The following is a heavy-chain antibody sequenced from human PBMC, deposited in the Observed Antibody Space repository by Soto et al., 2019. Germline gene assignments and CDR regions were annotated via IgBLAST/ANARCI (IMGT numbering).Heavy chain of an antibody. CDR3: ARLRLTGYCDY. V-gene: IGHV3-11*05. Sequence: QVQLVESGGGLVKPGGSLRLSCVASGFTFSDHYMTWIRQAPGKGLEWLSYVSTSSSYTNYADSVKGRFTISRDNAMNSLYLQMNSLRAEDTAVYYCARLRLTGYCDYWGQGTLVPVSS. CDR1: GFTFSDHY. J-gene: IGHJ4*02. CDR2: VSTSSSYT.